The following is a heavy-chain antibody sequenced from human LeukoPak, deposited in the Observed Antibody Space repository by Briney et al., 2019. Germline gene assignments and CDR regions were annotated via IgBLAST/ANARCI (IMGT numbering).Heavy chain of an antibody. CDR3: ASEQGGSFHH. Sequence: SQTLSLTCVISGDTVSSKSGAWNWIRQSPSRGLEWLGRTYYRPEWFNDYEESVKSRIIINADTSKNQISLQLKSVSPEDTAVYYCASEQGGSFHHWGQGTLVFVSS. J-gene: IGHJ1*01. V-gene: IGHV6-1*01. CDR2: TYYRPEWFN. CDR1: GDTVSSKSGA. D-gene: IGHD3-16*01.